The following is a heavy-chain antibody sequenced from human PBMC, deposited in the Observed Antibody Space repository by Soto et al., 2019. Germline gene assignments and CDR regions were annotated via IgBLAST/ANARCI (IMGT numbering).Heavy chain of an antibody. CDR2: ISANNGNT. CDR3: ERACSTTCNGADY. J-gene: IGHJ4*02. CDR1: DYAFTSYG. Sequence: GSVKVYVNSSDYAFTSYGMTLVRQAPGQGLEWMGWISANNGNTRFAQNLQGRVTMTTDTSTSTAYLELRSLTSDDTAVYHCERACSTTCNGADYWGQGTMVTVSS. D-gene: IGHD2-2*01. V-gene: IGHV1-18*04.